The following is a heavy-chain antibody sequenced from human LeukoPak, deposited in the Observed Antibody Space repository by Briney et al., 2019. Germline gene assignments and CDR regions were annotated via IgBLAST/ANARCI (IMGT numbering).Heavy chain of an antibody. Sequence: ASVKVSCKASGYTFTSYYMHWVRQAPGQGLEWMGIINPSGGSTSYAQKFQGRVTMTRDTSTSTVYMELSSLRSEDTAVYYCARDRLGLWSGYYKSPYNWFDPWGQGTLVTVSS. CDR3: ARDRLGLWSGYYKSPYNWFDP. CDR1: GYTFTSYY. CDR2: INPSGGST. J-gene: IGHJ5*02. D-gene: IGHD3-3*01. V-gene: IGHV1-46*01.